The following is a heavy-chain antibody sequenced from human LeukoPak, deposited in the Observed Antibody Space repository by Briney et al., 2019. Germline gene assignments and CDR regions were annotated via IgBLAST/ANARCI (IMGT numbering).Heavy chain of an antibody. CDR1: GGSFSGYY. J-gene: IGHJ4*02. D-gene: IGHD5-12*01. V-gene: IGHV4-34*01. CDR2: INHSGST. Sequence: PSETLSLTCAVYGGSFSGYYWSWIRQSPGKGLEWIGEINHSGSTNYNPSLKSRVTISVDTSKNQFSLKLSSVTAADTAVYYCATRGYSGYDYGFDYWGQGTLVTVSS. CDR3: ATRGYSGYDYGFDY.